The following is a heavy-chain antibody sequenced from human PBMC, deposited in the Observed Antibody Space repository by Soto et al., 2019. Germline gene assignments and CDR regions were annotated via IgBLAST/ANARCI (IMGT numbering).Heavy chain of an antibody. CDR2: ISGSGSDT. Sequence: LSCAASGFTFSTYAMSWVRQAPGKGLEWVSAISGSGSDTYHAESVKGRFTISRDNSISMLYLQMNSLRTEDTAVYYCAHPRGYGVFDAYDFWGQGAMVTVS. CDR1: GFTFSTYA. D-gene: IGHD4-17*01. V-gene: IGHV3-23*01. J-gene: IGHJ3*01. CDR3: AHPRGYGVFDAYDF.